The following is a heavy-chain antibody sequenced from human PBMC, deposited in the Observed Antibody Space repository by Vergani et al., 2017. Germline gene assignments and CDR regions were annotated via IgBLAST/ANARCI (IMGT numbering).Heavy chain of an antibody. CDR2: IIPIFGTA. Sequence: QVQLVQSGAEVKKPGSSVKVSCKASGGTFSSYAISWVRQAPGQGLEWMGGIIPIFGTANYAQKFQGRVTITADESTSTAYMELSSLRSEDTAVYYCARDARGYYDSSGYYYNIWGQGTMVTVSS. CDR1: GGTFSSYA. CDR3: ARDARGYYDSSGYYYNI. D-gene: IGHD3-22*01. V-gene: IGHV1-69*12. J-gene: IGHJ3*02.